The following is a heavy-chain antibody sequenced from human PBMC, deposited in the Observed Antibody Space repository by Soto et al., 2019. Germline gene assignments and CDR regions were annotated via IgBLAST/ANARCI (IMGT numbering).Heavy chain of an antibody. V-gene: IGHV1-8*01. J-gene: IGHJ4*02. CDR3: ARASGTYSGYDFDY. CDR1: GYTFTSYD. D-gene: IGHD5-12*01. CDR2: MNPNSGNT. Sequence: QVQLVQSGAEMKKPGASVKVSCKASGYTFTSYDINWERQATGQGLEWMGWMNPNSGNTGYAQKFQGRVTMTRNTSISTAYMELSSLRSEDTAVYYCARASGTYSGYDFDYWGQGTLVTVSS.